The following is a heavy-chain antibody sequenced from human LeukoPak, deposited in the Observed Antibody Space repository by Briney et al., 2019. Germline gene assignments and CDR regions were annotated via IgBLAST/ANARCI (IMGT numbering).Heavy chain of an antibody. J-gene: IGHJ6*02. CDR2: IYHSGST. CDR3: ASGVYYYYGMDV. V-gene: IGHV4-30-2*01. CDR1: GGSISSGGYS. D-gene: IGHD2-8*01. Sequence: SETLSLTCAVSGGSISSGGYSWSWIRQPPGKGLEWIGYIYHSGSTNYNPSLKSRVTISVDTSKNQFSLKLSSVTAADTAVYYCASGVYYYYGMDVWGQGTTVTVSS.